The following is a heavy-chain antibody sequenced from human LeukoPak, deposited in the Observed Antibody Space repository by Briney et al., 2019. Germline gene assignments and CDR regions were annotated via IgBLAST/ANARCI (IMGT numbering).Heavy chain of an antibody. CDR3: ARDRYDYGDFRDFDY. D-gene: IGHD4-17*01. Sequence: PSETLPLTCTVSGGSISSYYWSWIRQPAGKGLEWIGRIYTSGSTNYNPSLKSRVTMSVDTSKNQFSLKLSSVTAADTAVYYCARDRYDYGDFRDFDYWGQGTLVTVSS. J-gene: IGHJ4*02. V-gene: IGHV4-4*07. CDR2: IYTSGST. CDR1: GGSISSYY.